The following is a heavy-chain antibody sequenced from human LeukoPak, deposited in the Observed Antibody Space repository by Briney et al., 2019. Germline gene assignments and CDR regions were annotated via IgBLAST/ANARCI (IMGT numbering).Heavy chain of an antibody. Sequence: ASVKVSCKASGYTFTSYGISLVRQAPGQGLEWMGWISAYNGNTNYAQKLQGRVTMTTDTSTSTAYMELRSLRSDDTAVYYCARDQSRKLTGEFDYWGQGTLVTVSS. J-gene: IGHJ4*02. CDR2: ISAYNGNT. CDR1: GYTFTSYG. D-gene: IGHD1-20*01. V-gene: IGHV1-18*01. CDR3: ARDQSRKLTGEFDY.